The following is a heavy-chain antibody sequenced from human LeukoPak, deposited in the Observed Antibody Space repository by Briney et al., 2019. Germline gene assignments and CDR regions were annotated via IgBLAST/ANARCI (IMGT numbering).Heavy chain of an antibody. V-gene: IGHV1-2*02. CDR2: INPNSGGT. J-gene: IGHJ3*02. CDR1: GYTFTGYY. D-gene: IGHD3-22*01. CDR3: ARADSPRRISMIVGAVSTDAFDI. Sequence: ASVKVSCKASGYTFTGYYMHWVRQAPGQGLEWMGWINPNSGGTNYAQKFQGRVTMTTDTSTTTAYMDLSWLKSEDTAVYYCARADSPRRISMIVGAVSTDAFDIWGQGTMVTVSS.